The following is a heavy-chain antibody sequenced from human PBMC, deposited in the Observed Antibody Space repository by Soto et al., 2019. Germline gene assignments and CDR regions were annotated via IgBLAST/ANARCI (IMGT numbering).Heavy chain of an antibody. CDR3: ARDRPWLLSGYCDT. CDR1: GFTFSSYG. D-gene: IGHD6-19*01. CDR2: IWYDGTNK. Sequence: QVQLVESGGGVVQPGRSLRLSCAASGFTFSSYGMHWVRQAPGKGLEWVAVIWYDGTNKYYADSVKGRFTISRDNSKNTLYLEMNSLRAEDTAVYYCARDRPWLLSGYCDTWGQGTLVTVTS. V-gene: IGHV3-33*01. J-gene: IGHJ4*02.